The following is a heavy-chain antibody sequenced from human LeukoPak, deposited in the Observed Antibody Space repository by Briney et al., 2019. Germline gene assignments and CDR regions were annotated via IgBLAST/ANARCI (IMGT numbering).Heavy chain of an antibody. CDR2: ISYRGTNE. CDR1: GFTFSSYG. D-gene: IGHD2-2*01. J-gene: IGHJ4*02. Sequence: PGRSLRLSCAASGFTFSSYGMHWVRQAPGKGLEWVAAISYRGTNEYYADSVKGRFTISRGNSKNTLYLQMNSLRAEDTAVYYCTKEVGPPDYWGQGTLVTVSS. CDR3: TKEVGPPDY. V-gene: IGHV3-30*18.